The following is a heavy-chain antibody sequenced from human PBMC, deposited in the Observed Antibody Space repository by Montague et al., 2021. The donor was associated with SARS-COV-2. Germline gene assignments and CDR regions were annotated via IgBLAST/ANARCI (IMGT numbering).Heavy chain of an antibody. CDR3: ARSPEPMIILIITSLNWYIDV. J-gene: IGHJ2*01. CDR1: GGSISSAGYY. Sequence: TLSLTCTVSGGSISSAGYYWSWIRQHPGKGLEWIGYMYYSGSTYYNSSLKSRVTISVDTSKNQFSLKLSSVTAADTAVYYCARSPEPMIILIITSLNWYIDVWGRGTTVTVSS. D-gene: IGHD3-22*01. V-gene: IGHV4-31*03. CDR2: MYYSGST.